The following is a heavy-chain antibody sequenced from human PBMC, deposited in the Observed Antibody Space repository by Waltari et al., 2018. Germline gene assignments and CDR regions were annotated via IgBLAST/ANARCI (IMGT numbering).Heavy chain of an antibody. Sequence: QVQLQESGPGLVKPSETLSLTCSVSGYSISSGYTWGGIWPPPGKGLEWIGSIYHSGITFYNPSLKSRVTISVDTSKNQFSLKLSSVTAADTAVYYCARDTPAPRITGATSVDYWGQGTLVTVSS. D-gene: IGHD1-20*01. CDR1: GYSISSGYT. CDR2: IYHSGIT. J-gene: IGHJ4*02. V-gene: IGHV4-38-2*02. CDR3: ARDTPAPRITGATSVDY.